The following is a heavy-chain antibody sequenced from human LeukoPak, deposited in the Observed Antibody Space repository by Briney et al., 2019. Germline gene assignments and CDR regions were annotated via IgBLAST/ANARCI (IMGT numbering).Heavy chain of an antibody. CDR2: IKSKTAGGAI. J-gene: IGHJ3*02. CDR1: GFTFSHSW. Sequence: PGRSLRLSCAASGFTFSHSWMHWVRQAPGRGLEWVARIKSKTAGGAIDYVGPVQGRFTISRDDSENTLFLQMNSPKTEDTAIYYCATSPILDAFDIWGQGTMVTVSS. V-gene: IGHV3-15*01. CDR3: ATSPILDAFDI.